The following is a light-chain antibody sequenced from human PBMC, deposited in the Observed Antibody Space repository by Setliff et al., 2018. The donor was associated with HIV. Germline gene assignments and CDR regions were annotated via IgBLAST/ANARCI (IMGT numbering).Light chain of an antibody. CDR2: DVS. CDR1: SSDVGGYNY. V-gene: IGLV2-14*03. J-gene: IGLJ1*01. CDR3: LSHTSRSTYV. Sequence: QSVLTQPASVSGSPGQSITISCTGTSSDVGGYNYVSWYQQHPGKAPKLMIYDVSKRPSGVSNRFSGSKSGNTASLTISGLQAEDEANYYCLSHTSRSTYVFGTGTKVNVL.